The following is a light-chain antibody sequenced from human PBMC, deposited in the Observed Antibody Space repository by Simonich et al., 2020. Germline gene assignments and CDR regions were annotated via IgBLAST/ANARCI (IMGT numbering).Light chain of an antibody. V-gene: IGLV2-14*01. CDR3: SSYTSSSTYVV. CDR2: DVS. CDR1: RSDVGGYHY. J-gene: IGLJ2*01. Sequence: QSALTQPASVSGSPGQSLTISCTGTRSDVGGYHYVSWYHQHPGKAPKLMIYDVSKRPSGVSNRFSSSKSGNTASLTISGLQAEDEADYYCSSYTSSSTYVVFGGGTKLTVL.